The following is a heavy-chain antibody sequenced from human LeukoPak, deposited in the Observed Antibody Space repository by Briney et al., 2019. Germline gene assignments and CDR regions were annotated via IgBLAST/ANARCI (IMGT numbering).Heavy chain of an antibody. CDR2: INQHGNEK. CDR3: ARDARPNYYTSGSGI. V-gene: IGHV3-7*01. J-gene: IGHJ4*02. Sequence: PGGSLRLSCATSGFTFSSYRMSWVRQAPGKGLEWVANINQHGNEKYYVDSVKGRFTISRDNAKNSLYLQMNRLRAGDTAVYYFARDARPNYYTSGSGIWGQGTLVTVSS. D-gene: IGHD3-10*01. CDR1: GFTFSSYR.